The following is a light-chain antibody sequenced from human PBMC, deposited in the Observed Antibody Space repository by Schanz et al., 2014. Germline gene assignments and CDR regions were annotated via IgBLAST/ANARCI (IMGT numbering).Light chain of an antibody. CDR3: CSYAGSYTYV. CDR2: EVS. V-gene: IGLV2-8*01. Sequence: QSALTQPPSASGSPGQSVTISCTGTNSDVGGYNYVSWYQQHPGKAPKLMIYEVSKRPSGVPDRFSGSKSGNTASLTISGLQAEDEADYYCCSYAGSYTYVFGTGTKLTVL. CDR1: NSDVGGYNY. J-gene: IGLJ1*01.